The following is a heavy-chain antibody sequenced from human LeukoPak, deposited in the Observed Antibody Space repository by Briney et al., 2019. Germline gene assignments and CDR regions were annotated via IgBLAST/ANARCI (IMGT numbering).Heavy chain of an antibody. CDR2: NNWNGGST. D-gene: IGHD3-10*01. CDR1: GFFLNNYG. V-gene: IGHV3-20*04. CDR3: ARTRTSGGYSASDY. J-gene: IGHJ4*02. Sequence: GGSLRLSCAVSGFFLNNYGMTWVRQAPGKGLEWVSGNNWNGGSTGYADSVKGRFTISRNNAKNCLYLQMNSLRAEDTALYYCARTRTSGGYSASDYWGQGTLVTVSS.